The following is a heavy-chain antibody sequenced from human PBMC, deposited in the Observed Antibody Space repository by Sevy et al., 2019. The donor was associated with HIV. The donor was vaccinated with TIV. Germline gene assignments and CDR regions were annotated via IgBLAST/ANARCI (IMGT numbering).Heavy chain of an antibody. V-gene: IGHV3-23*01. D-gene: IGHD6-13*01. CDR1: GFTFSIYA. CDR2: ISISGADT. CDR3: AKNTAAVGTGGFDY. Sequence: GGSLRLSCAASGFTFSIYAMTWVRQAPGKGLEWVSVISISGADTYYADSVKGRFTISRDNSKNTLYLQMNSLRAEDTAVYYCAKNTAAVGTGGFDYWGQGALVTVSS. J-gene: IGHJ4*02.